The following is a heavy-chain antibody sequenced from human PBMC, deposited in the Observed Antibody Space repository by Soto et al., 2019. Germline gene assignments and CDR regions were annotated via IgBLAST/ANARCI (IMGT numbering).Heavy chain of an antibody. V-gene: IGHV6-1*01. Sequence: TLSLTCAISGDSVSSNTASWNWIRQSPSRGLEWRGRTYFRSKWYNDYAVSVKSRIIINPDTSNNQFSLQLNSVTPEDTAVYFCAKGDHLGPITGYAFDPWGHGIMVTVSS. CDR1: GDSVSSNTAS. CDR3: AKGDHLGPITGYAFDP. CDR2: TYFRSKWYN. D-gene: IGHD5-12*01. J-gene: IGHJ5*02.